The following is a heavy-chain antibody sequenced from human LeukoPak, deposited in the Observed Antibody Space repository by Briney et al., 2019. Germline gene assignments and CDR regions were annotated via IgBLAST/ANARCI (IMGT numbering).Heavy chain of an antibody. Sequence: PGGSLRLSCAASGFTFSSYAMSWVRQAPGKGLEWGSAISGSGGSTYYADSVKGRFTISRDNSKKTLYLQMISLRAEETAVYYCAKDYYDSSGYSLEWFDPWGQGTLVTVSS. D-gene: IGHD3-22*01. CDR2: ISGSGGST. J-gene: IGHJ5*02. CDR3: AKDYYDSSGYSLEWFDP. CDR1: GFTFSSYA. V-gene: IGHV3-23*01.